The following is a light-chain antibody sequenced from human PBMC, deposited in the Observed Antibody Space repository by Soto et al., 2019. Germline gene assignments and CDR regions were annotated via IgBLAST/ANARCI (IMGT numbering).Light chain of an antibody. CDR2: KIT. Sequence: DILLTQTPLSSPVTLGQPASISCRSSLSLVHSDESTYLSCLQKRPGQPPRLLIDKITNRVAGVADRFSGRGAGTDFTLIIRRVEAEDVGIYYCMQATEFPRTFGQGTKLEIK. J-gene: IGKJ2*01. CDR3: MQATEFPRT. V-gene: IGKV2-24*01. CDR1: LSLVHSDESTY.